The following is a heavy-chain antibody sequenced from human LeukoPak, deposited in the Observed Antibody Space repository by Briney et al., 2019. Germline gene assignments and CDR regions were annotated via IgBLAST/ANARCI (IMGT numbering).Heavy chain of an antibody. CDR2: ISSSSSYT. Sequence: GGSLRLSCAASGFTFSSYSMNWVRQAPGKGLEWVSYISSSSSYTNYADSVKGRFTISRDNAKNSLYLQMNSLRAEDTAVYYCARYCSGGSCYLPPDYWGQGTLVTVSS. CDR1: GFTFSSYS. V-gene: IGHV3-21*05. CDR3: ARYCSGGSCYLPPDY. D-gene: IGHD2-15*01. J-gene: IGHJ4*02.